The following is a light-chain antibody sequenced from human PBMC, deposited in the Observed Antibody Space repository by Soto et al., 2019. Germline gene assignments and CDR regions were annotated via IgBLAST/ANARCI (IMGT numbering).Light chain of an antibody. Sequence: DIQMTQSPSTLSASVGDRVTITCRASQSISFWLAWYQQKPGSAPNLLIYDAPTLGAGVPSRFSGSGSGTEFTLTISNLQPDDFASHYCQQYNSCPLTFGGGTRVEIK. CDR1: QSISFW. J-gene: IGKJ4*01. V-gene: IGKV1-5*01. CDR2: DAP. CDR3: QQYNSCPLT.